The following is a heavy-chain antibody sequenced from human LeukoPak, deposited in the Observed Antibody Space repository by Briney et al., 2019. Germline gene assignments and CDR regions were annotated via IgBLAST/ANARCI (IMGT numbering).Heavy chain of an antibody. CDR3: AEADVGATTYFDY. V-gene: IGHV3-23*01. D-gene: IGHD1-26*01. Sequence: GGSLRLSCAASGFTFSSYGMSWVRQAPGKGLEWVSAISGRGDTTYYADSVKGRFTISRDNSKNTLYLQMNSLRAEDTAVYYCAEADVGATTYFDYWGQGTLVTVSS. J-gene: IGHJ4*02. CDR2: ISGRGDTT. CDR1: GFTFSSYG.